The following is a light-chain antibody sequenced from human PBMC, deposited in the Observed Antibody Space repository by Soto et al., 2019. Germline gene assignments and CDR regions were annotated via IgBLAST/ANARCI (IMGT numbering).Light chain of an antibody. CDR1: QSVRTN. V-gene: IGKV3-15*01. CDR3: QHYNNWPYT. J-gene: IGKJ2*01. Sequence: EIVMTQSPATLSLSPGERATLSCGASQSVRTNIAWYQQRPGQTPRLLIYGSSTRATGIPARFSGSGSGTEFTLTISSLQSEDFAVYYCQHYNNWPYTFGQGTKLEIK. CDR2: GSS.